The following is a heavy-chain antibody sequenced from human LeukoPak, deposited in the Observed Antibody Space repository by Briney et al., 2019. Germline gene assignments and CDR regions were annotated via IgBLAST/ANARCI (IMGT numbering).Heavy chain of an antibody. V-gene: IGHV1-69*05. Sequence: SVKVSCKASGGTFSSYAISWVRQAPGQGLEWMGGIIPIFGTANYAQKFQGRVTITTDESTSTAYMEPSSLRSEDTAAYYCARGWIDPLAYCGGDCYPGYFDLWGRGTLVTVSS. CDR2: IIPIFGTA. CDR3: ARGWIDPLAYCGGDCYPGYFDL. J-gene: IGHJ2*01. CDR1: GGTFSSYA. D-gene: IGHD2-21*02.